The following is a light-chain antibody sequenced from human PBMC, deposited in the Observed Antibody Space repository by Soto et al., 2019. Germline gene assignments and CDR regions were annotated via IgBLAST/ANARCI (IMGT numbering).Light chain of an antibody. Sequence: IQMTQSPSTVSASVGDRVTITCRASQSISSWLAWYQQKPGKAPKLLIYKASTLKSGVPSRFSGSGSGTEFTLTISSLQPDGFATYYCQHYNSYSEAFGQGTKVDIK. V-gene: IGKV1-5*03. CDR1: QSISSW. J-gene: IGKJ1*01. CDR3: QHYNSYSEA. CDR2: KAS.